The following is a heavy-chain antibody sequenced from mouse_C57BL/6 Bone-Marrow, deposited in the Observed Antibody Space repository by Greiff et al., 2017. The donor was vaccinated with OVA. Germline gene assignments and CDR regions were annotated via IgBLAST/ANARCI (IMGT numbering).Heavy chain of an antibody. D-gene: IGHD2-4*01. J-gene: IGHJ2*01. V-gene: IGHV1-55*01. CDR3: ARGGLRLYYFDY. CDR1: GYTFTSYW. Sequence: QVQLKQPGAELVKPGASVKMSCKASGYTFTSYWITWVKQRPGQGLEWIGDIYPGSGSTNYNEKFKSKATLTVDTSSSTAYMQLSSLTSEDSAVYYGARGGLRLYYFDYWGQGTTLTVSS. CDR2: IYPGSGST.